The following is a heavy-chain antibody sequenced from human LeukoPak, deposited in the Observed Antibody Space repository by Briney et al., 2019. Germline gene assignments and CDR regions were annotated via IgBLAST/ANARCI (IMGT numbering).Heavy chain of an antibody. CDR3: ARGISLGIAAAGYRH. D-gene: IGHD6-13*01. Sequence: SETLSLTCTVSGGSISSYYWSWIRQPPGKGLEWIGYIYYSGSTNYNPSLKGRVTISVDTSKNQFSLKLSSVTAADTAVYYCARGISLGIAAAGYRHWGQGTLVTVSS. CDR1: GGSISSYY. CDR2: IYYSGST. J-gene: IGHJ4*02. V-gene: IGHV4-59*01.